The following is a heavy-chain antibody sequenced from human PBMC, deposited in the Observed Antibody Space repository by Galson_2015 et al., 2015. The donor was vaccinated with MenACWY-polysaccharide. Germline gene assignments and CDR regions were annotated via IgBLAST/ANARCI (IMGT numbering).Heavy chain of an antibody. CDR2: IKSKTDGGTT. D-gene: IGHD6-19*01. CDR3: TTDSWLPYYYYGMDV. CDR1: EFTFSNAW. V-gene: IGHV3-15*01. J-gene: IGHJ6*02. Sequence: SLRLSCAASEFTFSNAWMSWVRQAPGKGLEWVGRIKSKTDGGTTDYAAPVKGRFTISRDDSKNTLYLQINSLKTEDTAVYYCTTDSWLPYYYYGMDVWGQGTTVTVSS.